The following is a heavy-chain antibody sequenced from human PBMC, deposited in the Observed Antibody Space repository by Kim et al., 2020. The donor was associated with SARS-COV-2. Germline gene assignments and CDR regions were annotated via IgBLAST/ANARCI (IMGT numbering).Heavy chain of an antibody. CDR2: ISGSGGST. Sequence: GGSLRLSCAASGFTFSSYAMSWVRQAPGKGLEWVSAISGSGGSTYYADSVKGRFTISRDNSKNTLYLQMNSLRAEDTAVYYCAKMRFIAAAGMGEYNWFDPWGQGTLVTVSS. CDR3: AKMRFIAAAGMGEYNWFDP. D-gene: IGHD6-13*01. CDR1: GFTFSSYA. V-gene: IGHV3-23*01. J-gene: IGHJ5*02.